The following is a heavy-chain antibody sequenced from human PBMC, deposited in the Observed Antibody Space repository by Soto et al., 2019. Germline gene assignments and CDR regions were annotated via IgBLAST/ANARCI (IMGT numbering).Heavy chain of an antibody. V-gene: IGHV3-74*01. CDR1: EFTFSSSW. J-gene: IGHJ5*02. CDR2: INSDGSGT. Sequence: HLGVSLRLSCEASEFTFSSSWMHWVRQAPGKGLVWVSRINSDGSGTSYADSVKGRFTISRDNAKNTLYLQMNSLRAEDTAVYYCARGVIVVNWLDPWGQGTLVTVSS. CDR3: ARGVIVVNWLDP. D-gene: IGHD3-22*01.